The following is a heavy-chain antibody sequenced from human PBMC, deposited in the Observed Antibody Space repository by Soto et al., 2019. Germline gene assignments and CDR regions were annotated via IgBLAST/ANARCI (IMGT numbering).Heavy chain of an antibody. CDR1: GGSISSYY. CDR3: ARACSGGSCYSWLNFQH. D-gene: IGHD2-15*01. CDR2: IYYSGST. Sequence: SETLSLTCTVSGGSISSYYWSWIRQPPGKGLERIGYIYYSGSTNYNPSLKSRVTISVDTSKNQFSLKLSSVTAADTAVYYCARACSGGSCYSWLNFQHWGQGTLVTVSS. J-gene: IGHJ1*01. V-gene: IGHV4-59*08.